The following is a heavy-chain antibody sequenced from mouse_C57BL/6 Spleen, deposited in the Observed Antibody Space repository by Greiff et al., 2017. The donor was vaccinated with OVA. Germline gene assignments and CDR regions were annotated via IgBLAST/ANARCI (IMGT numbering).Heavy chain of an antibody. Sequence: EVQLQQSGAELVRPGASVKLSCTASGFNIKDYYMHWVKQRPEQGLEWIGRIDPEDGDTEYAPKFQGKATMTADTSSNTAYLQLSSLTSEDPAVYYCSPYDGSPYEAMDYWGQGTSVTASS. D-gene: IGHD2-3*01. CDR1: GFNIKDYY. CDR3: SPYDGSPYEAMDY. V-gene: IGHV14-1*01. CDR2: IDPEDGDT. J-gene: IGHJ4*01.